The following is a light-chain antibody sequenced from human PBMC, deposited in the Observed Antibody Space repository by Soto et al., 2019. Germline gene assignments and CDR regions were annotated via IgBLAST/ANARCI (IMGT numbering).Light chain of an antibody. CDR1: SSNVGSYNL. J-gene: IGLJ2*01. V-gene: IGLV2-23*01. Sequence: QSALTQPASVSGSPVQSITISCIRTSSNVGSYNLVSWYQHPPGKAPKLIIYEASERPSGVSNRFSGAQSGHTASLTISGLQAEDEADYFCSSYAGGVVFGGGTKVTVL. CDR2: EAS. CDR3: SSYAGGVV.